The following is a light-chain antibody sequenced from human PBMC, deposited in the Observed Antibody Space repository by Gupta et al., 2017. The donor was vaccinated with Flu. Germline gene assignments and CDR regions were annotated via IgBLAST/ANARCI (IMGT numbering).Light chain of an antibody. Sequence: SLSASVGDTITLSCRARQSVSRYLNWYEKKPGKAPRLLIYAASSLQRGGMSRCSGSGDVTDFTLTISSRQPEDFATYYCQQTDTDHPSITFGGGTKVEI. V-gene: IGKV1-39*01. CDR2: AAS. CDR1: QSVSRY. CDR3: QQTDTDHPSIT. J-gene: IGKJ4*01.